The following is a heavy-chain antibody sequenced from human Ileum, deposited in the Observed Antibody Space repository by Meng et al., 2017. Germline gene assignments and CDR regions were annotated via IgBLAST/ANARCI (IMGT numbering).Heavy chain of an antibody. Sequence: GGSLRLSCAASGYMLSDAWMSWVRQAPGKGLEWVARIKSLGDGGTTDYAAPVKGRFTISRDDSENTLYLQMNSLKIEDTAVYYCTTGRLLSGYPFQHWGQGSLVTVSS. J-gene: IGHJ1*01. V-gene: IGHV3-15*01. D-gene: IGHD3-22*01. CDR1: GYMLSDAW. CDR2: IKSLGDGGTT. CDR3: TTGRLLSGYPFQH.